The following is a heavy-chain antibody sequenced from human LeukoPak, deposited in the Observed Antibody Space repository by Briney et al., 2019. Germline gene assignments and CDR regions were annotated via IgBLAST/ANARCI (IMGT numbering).Heavy chain of an antibody. J-gene: IGHJ3*02. CDR3: AREYYDFWSAKLSRGAFDI. D-gene: IGHD3-3*01. CDR1: GYTFTSYG. CDR2: ISAYNGNT. Sequence: ASVKVSCKASGYTFTSYGISWVRQAPGQGLEWMGWISAYNGNTNHAQKLQGRVTMTTDTSTSTAYMELRSLRSDDTAVYYCAREYYDFWSAKLSRGAFDIWGQGTMVTVSS. V-gene: IGHV1-18*01.